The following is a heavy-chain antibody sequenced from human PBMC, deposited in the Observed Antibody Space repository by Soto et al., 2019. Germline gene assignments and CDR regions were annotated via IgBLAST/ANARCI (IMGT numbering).Heavy chain of an antibody. V-gene: IGHV3-9*01. D-gene: IGHD6-13*01. J-gene: IGHJ1*01. CDR3: VKDESINWYSGHFRH. Sequence: GGSLRLSCAAAGFTFADYAMHWVRHVPGKGLEWVSCINWNSGSIGYGDSVKGRFAISRDNAKNSLHLQMNSLSAEDTAFYYCVKDESINWYSGHFRHWGQGTLVTVSS. CDR2: INWNSGSI. CDR1: GFTFADYA.